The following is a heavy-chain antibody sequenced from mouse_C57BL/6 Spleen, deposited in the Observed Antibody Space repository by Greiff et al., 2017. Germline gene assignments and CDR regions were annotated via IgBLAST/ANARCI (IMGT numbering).Heavy chain of an antibody. Sequence: VPLQQPGAELVRPGSSVKLSCKASGYTFTSYWMHWVKQRPIQGLDWIGNIDPSDSETHYTQKFKDKATLTVDKSSSTAYMQLSSLTSEDSAVYYCARGAEFAYWGQGTLVTVSA. CDR2: IDPSDSET. CDR3: ARGAEFAY. J-gene: IGHJ3*01. V-gene: IGHV1-52*01. CDR1: GYTFTSYW.